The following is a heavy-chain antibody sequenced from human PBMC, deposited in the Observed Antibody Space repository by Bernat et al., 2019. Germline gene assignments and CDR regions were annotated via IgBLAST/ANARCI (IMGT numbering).Heavy chain of an antibody. CDR1: GFTFNNAW. J-gene: IGHJ4*02. Sequence: EVQLVESGGGLVKPGGSLRLSCVASGFTFNNAWMNWVRQAPGKGLEWVGRIKSKTDGGTTDYAAPVKGRFTISRDDSKNTLSLLMNSLKTEDTAVYYCTTDLSYYYDSSGFFWGQEPWSPSPQ. D-gene: IGHD3-22*01. CDR2: IKSKTDGGTT. V-gene: IGHV3-15*07. CDR3: TTDLSYYYDSSGFF.